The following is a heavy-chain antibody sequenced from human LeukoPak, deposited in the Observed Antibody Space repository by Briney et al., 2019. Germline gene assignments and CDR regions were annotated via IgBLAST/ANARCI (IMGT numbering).Heavy chain of an antibody. CDR3: AKLHSSGFLDY. D-gene: IGHD3-22*01. J-gene: IGHJ4*02. CDR2: IGGSGGST. V-gene: IGHV3-23*01. Sequence: GGSLRLSCAASGFTFSSYAMHWVRQAPGKGLEWVSAIGGSGGSTYYADSVKGRFTISRDNSKNTLYLQMNSLRAEDTAIYYCAKLHSSGFLDYWGQGTLVTVSS. CDR1: GFTFSSYA.